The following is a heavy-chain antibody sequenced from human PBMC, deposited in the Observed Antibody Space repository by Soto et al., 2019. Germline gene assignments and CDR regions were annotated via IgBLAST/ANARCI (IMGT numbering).Heavy chain of an antibody. CDR3: AGVNYGDYYYGMDV. CDR1: GGSINYSY. CDR2: ISYTGSA. Sequence: SETLSLTCTVSGGSINYSYWTWIRQPPGKGLAWIGYISYTGSANYNASLKSRLTRSVDTSRNQFSLKLSSVTAADTALYYCAGVNYGDYYYGMDVWGQGTTVTVSS. J-gene: IGHJ6*02. D-gene: IGHD4-17*01. V-gene: IGHV4-59*01.